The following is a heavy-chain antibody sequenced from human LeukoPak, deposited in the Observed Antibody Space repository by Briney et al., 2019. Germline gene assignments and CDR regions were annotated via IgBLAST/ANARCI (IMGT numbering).Heavy chain of an antibody. CDR3: ARRYYYNLGSFPFDF. CDR1: GGPFSGYY. V-gene: IGHV4-34*01. CDR2: IHNSGTT. J-gene: IGHJ4*02. Sequence: SETLSLTCAVSGGPFSGYYWSRIRQPPGKGLEWIGEIHNSGTTNYTPSLKSRVTISEDTSKNQFYLNLSSVTAADTAVYYCARRYYYNLGSFPFDFWGQGTLVTVSS. D-gene: IGHD3-10*01.